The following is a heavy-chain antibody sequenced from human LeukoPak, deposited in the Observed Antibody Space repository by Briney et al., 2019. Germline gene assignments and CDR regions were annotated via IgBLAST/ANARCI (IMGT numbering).Heavy chain of an antibody. CDR3: ARDQVDYYDSSGTDAFDI. J-gene: IGHJ3*02. Sequence: SQTLSLTCTVSGASISSTSYCWGWIRQPAGKGLGWIGRIYTSGSTNYNPSLKSRVTMSVDTSKNQFSLKLSSVTAADTAVYYCARDQVDYYDSSGTDAFDIWGQGTMVTVSS. CDR1: GASISSTSYC. D-gene: IGHD3-22*01. CDR2: IYTSGST. V-gene: IGHV4-61*02.